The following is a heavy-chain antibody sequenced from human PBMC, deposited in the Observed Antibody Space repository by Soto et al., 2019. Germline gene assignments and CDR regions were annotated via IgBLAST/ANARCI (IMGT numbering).Heavy chain of an antibody. Sequence: PSEPLSLTCTVSGSIISNAVNYWSCGRLPPAKGLEWIGPIYYSWNSFFNPSLKSRVTMSKDTSKNQSSLSLTSVTATDTAVYYCARAIVVTVGGMDVWGRGTTVTVSS. CDR3: ARAIVVTVGGMDV. V-gene: IGHV4-30-4*01. CDR2: IYYSWNS. CDR1: GSIISNAVNY. J-gene: IGHJ6*02. D-gene: IGHD5-12*01.